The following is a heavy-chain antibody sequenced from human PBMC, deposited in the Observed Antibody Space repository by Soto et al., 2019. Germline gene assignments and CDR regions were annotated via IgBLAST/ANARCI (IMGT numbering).Heavy chain of an antibody. CDR1: GFTFSDAW. D-gene: IGHD3-9*01. CDR2: IKSKIDGGTT. CDR3: TTDSLFTGQLVRMDN. V-gene: IGHV3-15*07. Sequence: PGGSLRLSCAASGFTFSDAWINWVRQAPGKGLEWVGRIKSKIDGGTTDFAAPVKGRFAISRDDSRDMVCMEMYSLKTDDTAVYYCTTDSLFTGQLVRMDNWGHGTLVTVSS. J-gene: IGHJ4*01.